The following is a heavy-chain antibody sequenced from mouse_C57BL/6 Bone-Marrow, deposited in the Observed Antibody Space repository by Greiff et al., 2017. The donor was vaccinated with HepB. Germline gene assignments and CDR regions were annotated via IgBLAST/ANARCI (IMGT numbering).Heavy chain of an antibody. D-gene: IGHD1-2*01. CDR2: IWSGGST. V-gene: IGHV2-2*01. Sequence: VKLMESGPGLVQPSQSLSITCTVSGFSLTSYGVHWVRQSPGKGLEWLGVIWSGGSTDYNAAFISRLSISKDNSKSQVFFKMNSLQADDTAIYYCARNHYGPRDYAMDYWGQGTSVTVSS. CDR3: ARNHYGPRDYAMDY. CDR1: GFSLTSYG. J-gene: IGHJ4*01.